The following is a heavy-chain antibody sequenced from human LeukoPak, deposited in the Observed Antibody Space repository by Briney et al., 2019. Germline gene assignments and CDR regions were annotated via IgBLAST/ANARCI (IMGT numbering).Heavy chain of an antibody. J-gene: IGHJ4*02. CDR2: IKSKTHGGTT. V-gene: IGHV3-15*01. D-gene: IGHD2-2*02. CDR1: GLTFSNVW. CDR3: TTFSDCTSSICYTNY. Sequence: PGGSQRLSCVVSGLTFSNVWMSWVRQAPGKGLEWVGRIKSKTHGGTTDYAAPVYGRFTVSRDDSKNTLYLQMNSLQTEDTAVYYCTTFSDCTSSICYTNYWGQGTLVTVSS.